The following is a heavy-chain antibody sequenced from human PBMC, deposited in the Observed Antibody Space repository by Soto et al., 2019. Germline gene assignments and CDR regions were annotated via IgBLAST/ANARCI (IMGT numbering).Heavy chain of an antibody. CDR3: ARALPSDSSGWSGRAYDI. D-gene: IGHD6-19*01. CDR2: INPNSGGT. J-gene: IGHJ3*02. V-gene: IGHV1-2*04. CDR1: GYTFTGYY. Sequence: ASVKVSCKASGYTFTGYYMHWVRQAPGQGLEWMGWINPNSGGTNYAQKFQGWVTMTRDTSISTAYMELSRLRSDDTAVSYCARALPSDSSGWSGRAYDIWGQGTMVTVSS.